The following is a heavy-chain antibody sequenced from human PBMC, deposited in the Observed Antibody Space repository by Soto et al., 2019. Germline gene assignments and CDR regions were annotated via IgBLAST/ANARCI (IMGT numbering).Heavy chain of an antibody. V-gene: IGHV1-46*01. CDR3: AREGVAPYYYSGMDV. Sequence: ASVKVSCKASGYTFTSYNIXWVRQAPGQGPEWMGIINPSDSTSYAQKFQGRVTMTRDTSTSTVYMELSSLRSDDTAVYYCAREGVAPYYYSGMDVWGQGTPVTVSS. D-gene: IGHD5-12*01. J-gene: IGHJ6*02. CDR2: INPSDST. CDR1: GYTFTSYN.